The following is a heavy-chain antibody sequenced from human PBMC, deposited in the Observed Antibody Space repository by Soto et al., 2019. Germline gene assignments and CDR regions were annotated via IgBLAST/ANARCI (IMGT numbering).Heavy chain of an antibody. Sequence: ASVKVSCKASRYTFTSYYMHWVRQAPGQGLEWMGIINPSGGSTTYAQKFQGRVTVTRDTSTSTVYMELSSLRSEDTAVYYCASYCTNGVCSTDAFDIWGQGTMVTVSS. CDR1: RYTFTSYY. V-gene: IGHV1-46*03. J-gene: IGHJ3*02. D-gene: IGHD2-8*01. CDR3: ASYCTNGVCSTDAFDI. CDR2: INPSGGST.